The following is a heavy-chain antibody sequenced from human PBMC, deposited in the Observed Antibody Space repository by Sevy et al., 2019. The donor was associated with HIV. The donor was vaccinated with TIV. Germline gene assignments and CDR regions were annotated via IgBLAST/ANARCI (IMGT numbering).Heavy chain of an antibody. CDR3: ARDWPTSKYNWSYGNPHWYFDL. Sequence: GGSLRLSCAASGFTFSSYWMSWVRQAPGKGLEWVANIKQDGSEKYYVDSVKGRFTISRDNAKNSLYLQMNSLRAEDTAVYYCARDWPTSKYNWSYGNPHWYFDLWGRGTLVTVSS. CDR1: GFTFSSYW. V-gene: IGHV3-7*01. CDR2: IKQDGSEK. J-gene: IGHJ2*01. D-gene: IGHD1-7*01.